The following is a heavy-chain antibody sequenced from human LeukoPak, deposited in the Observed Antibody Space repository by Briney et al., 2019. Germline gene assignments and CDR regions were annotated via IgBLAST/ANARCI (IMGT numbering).Heavy chain of an antibody. D-gene: IGHD1-26*01. V-gene: IGHV4-59*08. CDR3: AQSGHWDKPINY. J-gene: IGHJ4*02. Sequence: SETLSPTCTVSGASVSDYYWGWIRQPPGKGLEWIGYTSYSGSTTYNPSLKSRVSISLDTSKNQFSLRLPSVTAADTAIYYCAQSGHWDKPINYWGQGTLVTVSS. CDR2: TSYSGST. CDR1: GASVSDYY.